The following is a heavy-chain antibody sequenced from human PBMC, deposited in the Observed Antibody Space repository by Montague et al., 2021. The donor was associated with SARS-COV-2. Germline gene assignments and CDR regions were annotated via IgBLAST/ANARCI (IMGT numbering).Heavy chain of an antibody. CDR2: ISSSSSYI. J-gene: IGHJ4*02. CDR3: ARDGHYDILTGYYAY. D-gene: IGHD3-9*01. V-gene: IGHV3-21*01. CDR1: GFTFSSYS. Sequence: SLRLSCAASGFTFSSYSMNWVRQAPGKGLEWVSSISSSSSYIYYADPVKGRFTISRDNAKNSLYLQMNSLRAEDTAVYYCARDGHYDILTGYYAYWGQGTLVTVSS.